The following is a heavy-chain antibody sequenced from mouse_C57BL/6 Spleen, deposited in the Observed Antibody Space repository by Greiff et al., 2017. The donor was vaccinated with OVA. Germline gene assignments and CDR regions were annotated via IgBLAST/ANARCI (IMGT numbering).Heavy chain of an antibody. Sequence: VKLMESGAELARPGASVKLSCKASGYTFTSYGISWVKQRTGQGLEWIGEIYPRSGNTYYNEKFKGKATLTADKSSSTAYMELRSLTSEDSAVYFCARWEDGNFWYFDVWGTGTTVTVSS. CDR1: GYTFTSYG. CDR3: ARWEDGNFWYFDV. J-gene: IGHJ1*03. CDR2: IYPRSGNT. V-gene: IGHV1-81*01. D-gene: IGHD2-1*01.